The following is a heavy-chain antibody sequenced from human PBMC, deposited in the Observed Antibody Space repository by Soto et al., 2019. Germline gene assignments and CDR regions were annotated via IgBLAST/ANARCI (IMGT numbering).Heavy chain of an antibody. Sequence: EVQLLESGGGLVQPGGSLRLSCAASGFNFNTYAMSWVRQAPGKGLEWVAVISGGADKTSYADSVKGRFTISRDNSNNTLYLQMENLRADDTALYYGTKDPSLHYDFCVGYYADFWGQGTLVTVSS. CDR1: GFNFNTYA. CDR3: TKDPSLHYDFCVGYYADF. J-gene: IGHJ4*02. CDR2: ISGGADKT. V-gene: IGHV3-23*01. D-gene: IGHD3-3*01.